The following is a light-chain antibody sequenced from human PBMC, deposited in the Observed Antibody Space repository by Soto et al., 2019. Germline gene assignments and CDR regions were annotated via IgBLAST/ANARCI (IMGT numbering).Light chain of an antibody. CDR1: SSDVGGYNY. J-gene: IGLJ2*01. Sequence: QSALTQPPSASGSAGQSVTISCTGTSSDVGGYNYVSWYQQHPGKAPKLMIYAVSKRPSGVPDRFSGSKSGNTASLTVSGLQAEDEADYYCISYAGSNNLVFGGGAKLTVL. CDR2: AVS. CDR3: ISYAGSNNLV. V-gene: IGLV2-8*01.